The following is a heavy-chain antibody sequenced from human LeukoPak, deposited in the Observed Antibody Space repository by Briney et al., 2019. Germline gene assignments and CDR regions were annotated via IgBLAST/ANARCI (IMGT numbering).Heavy chain of an antibody. CDR1: GGSTSGRY. CDR2: IHYDGRT. Sequence: SETLSLTCTVSGGSTSGRYWTWIRQPPGKGLEWIGYIHYDGRTNYNPSFRSRVIISLDTSNNQFSLNLKSVTAADTAAYYCARLVNYGYSDYWGQGTLVTVSS. J-gene: IGHJ4*02. D-gene: IGHD3-22*01. CDR3: ARLVNYGYSDY. V-gene: IGHV4-59*11.